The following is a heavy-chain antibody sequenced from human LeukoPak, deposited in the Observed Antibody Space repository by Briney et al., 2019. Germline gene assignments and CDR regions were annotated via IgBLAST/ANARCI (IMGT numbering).Heavy chain of an antibody. V-gene: IGHV3-21*01. Sequence: GGSLRLSCAASGFTFSSYSMNWVRQAPGKGLEWVSSISSSSSYIYYADSVKGRCTISRDNAKNSLYLQMNSLRAEDTAVYYCASLAAAGTWFDPWGQGTLVTVSS. CDR3: ASLAAAGTWFDP. J-gene: IGHJ5*02. D-gene: IGHD6-13*01. CDR2: ISSSSSYI. CDR1: GFTFSSYS.